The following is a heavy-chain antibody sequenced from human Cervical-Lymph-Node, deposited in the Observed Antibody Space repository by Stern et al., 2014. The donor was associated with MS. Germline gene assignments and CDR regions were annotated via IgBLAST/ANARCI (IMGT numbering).Heavy chain of an antibody. V-gene: IGHV2-70*13. Sequence: QITLKESGPALVKPTQTLTLTCTFSGFSLSSSGMCVGRIRQPPGKALEGLGLIDCEDEKYYSTSLKSRLTISKDTSENQVVLTVANMAPVDTATYYCARLDSGSHLDAFDIRGQGTLVTVSS. CDR1: GFSLSSSGMC. J-gene: IGHJ3*02. D-gene: IGHD1-26*01. CDR3: ARLDSGSHLDAFDI. CDR2: IDCEDEK.